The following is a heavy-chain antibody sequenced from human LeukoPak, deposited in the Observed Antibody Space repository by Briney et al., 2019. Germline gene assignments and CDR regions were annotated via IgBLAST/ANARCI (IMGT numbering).Heavy chain of an antibody. V-gene: IGHV4-39*01. J-gene: IGHJ4*02. Sequence: PSETLSLTCTVSGGSISSSSYYWGWIRQPPGKGLEWIGSIYYSGSTYYNPSLKSRVTISVDTSKNQFSLKLSSVTAADTAVYYCARRSAVAEMYYFDYWGQGTLVTVSS. CDR1: GGSISSSSYY. CDR2: IYYSGST. CDR3: ARRSAVAEMYYFDY. D-gene: IGHD6-19*01.